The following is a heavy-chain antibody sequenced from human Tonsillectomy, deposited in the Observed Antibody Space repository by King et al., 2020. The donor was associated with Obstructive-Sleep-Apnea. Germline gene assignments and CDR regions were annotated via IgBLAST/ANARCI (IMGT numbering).Heavy chain of an antibody. Sequence: QLQESGPGLVKPSETLSLTCTVSGGSVSSGSYYWSWIPQPPGKGLEWIGYIYYSGSTNYNPSPKSRVTISVDTSKNQFSLKLSSVTAADTAVYYCAKVGYSYGPSFDYWGQGTLVTVSS. CDR2: IYYSGST. D-gene: IGHD5-18*01. CDR3: AKVGYSYGPSFDY. J-gene: IGHJ4*02. V-gene: IGHV4-61*01. CDR1: GGSVSSGSYY.